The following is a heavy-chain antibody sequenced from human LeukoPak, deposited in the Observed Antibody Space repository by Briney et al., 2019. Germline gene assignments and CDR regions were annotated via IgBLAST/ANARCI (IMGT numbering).Heavy chain of an antibody. CDR3: ARGVVAATSYYFDY. Sequence: SETLSLTCTVSGGSISSGSYYWGWIRQPPGKGLEWIGSIYYSGSTYYNPSLKSRVTISVDTSKNQFSLKLSSVTAADTAVYYCARGVVAATSYYFDYWGQGTLVTVSS. CDR2: IYYSGST. D-gene: IGHD2-15*01. CDR1: GGSISSGSYY. V-gene: IGHV4-39*01. J-gene: IGHJ4*02.